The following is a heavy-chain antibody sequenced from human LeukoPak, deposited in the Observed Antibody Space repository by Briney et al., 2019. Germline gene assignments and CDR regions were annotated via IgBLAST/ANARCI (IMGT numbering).Heavy chain of an antibody. CDR1: GFTFSDYY. D-gene: IGHD6-6*01. J-gene: IGHJ4*02. Sequence: PVGSLRLSCAASGFTFSDYYMSWIRQAPGKGLEWVSYISSSGSTIYYADSVKGRFTISRDNAKNSLYLQMNSLRAEDTAVYYCARGGLEYSSSFDYFDYWGQGTLVTVSS. V-gene: IGHV3-11*01. CDR3: ARGGLEYSSSFDYFDY. CDR2: ISSSGSTI.